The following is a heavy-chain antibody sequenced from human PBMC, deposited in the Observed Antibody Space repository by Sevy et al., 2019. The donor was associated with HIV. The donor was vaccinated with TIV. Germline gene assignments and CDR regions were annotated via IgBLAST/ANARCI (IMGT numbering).Heavy chain of an antibody. D-gene: IGHD6-13*01. CDR2: IKQDGSEK. CDR3: ARDDIARYSGSWSGPDNWFDP. Sequence: GGSLRLSCAASGFTFSSYWMSWVRQAPGKGLEWVANIKQDGSEKYYVDSVKGRFTISRDNAKDSLYLQMNSLRAEDTAVYYCARDDIARYSGSWSGPDNWFDPWGQGTLVTVSS. CDR1: GFTFSSYW. V-gene: IGHV3-7*03. J-gene: IGHJ5*02.